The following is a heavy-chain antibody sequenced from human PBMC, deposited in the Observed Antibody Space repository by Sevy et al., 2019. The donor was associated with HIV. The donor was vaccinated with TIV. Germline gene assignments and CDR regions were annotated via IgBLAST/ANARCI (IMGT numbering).Heavy chain of an antibody. J-gene: IGHJ3*02. D-gene: IGHD3-3*01. V-gene: IGHV3-7*03. CDR1: GFSFSRYW. CDR3: AGDTYYDFWSNYSGDAFDI. CDR2: IKQDGSEK. Sequence: GGSLRLSCAASGFSFSRYWMSWVRQAPAKGLEWVANIKQDGSEKYYVDSVKGRFTISRDNAKNSLYLQMNSLRAEDTAVYYCAGDTYYDFWSNYSGDAFDIWGQGTMVTVSS.